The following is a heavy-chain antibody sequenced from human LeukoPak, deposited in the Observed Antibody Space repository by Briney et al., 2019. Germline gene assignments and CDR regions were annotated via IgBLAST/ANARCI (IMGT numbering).Heavy chain of an antibody. CDR1: GFTFSSYA. CDR3: GGSLRFLEWLSPHNY. V-gene: IGHV3-23*01. J-gene: IGHJ4*02. D-gene: IGHD3-3*01. Sequence: GGXLRLSCAASGFTFSSYAMSWVRQAPGKELEWVSAISGSGGSTYYADSVKGRFTISRDNSKNTLYLQMNSLRAEDTAVYYCGGSLRFLEWLSPHNYWGQGTLVTVSS. CDR2: ISGSGGST.